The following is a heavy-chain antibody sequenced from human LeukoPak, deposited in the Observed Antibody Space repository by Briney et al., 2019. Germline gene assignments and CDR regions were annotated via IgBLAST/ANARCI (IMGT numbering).Heavy chain of an antibody. J-gene: IGHJ3*02. CDR1: GYTSTSYY. D-gene: IGHD1-26*01. CDR2: INPSGGST. Sequence: ASVKVSCKASGYTSTSYYMHWVRQAPGQGLEWMGIINPSGGSTSYAQKFQGRVTMTRDMSTSTVYMELSSLRSEDTAVYYCARDLGGSYYAFDIWGQGTMVTVSS. V-gene: IGHV1-46*01. CDR3: ARDLGGSYYAFDI.